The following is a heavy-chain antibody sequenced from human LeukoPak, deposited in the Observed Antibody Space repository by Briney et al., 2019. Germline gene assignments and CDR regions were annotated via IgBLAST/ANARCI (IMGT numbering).Heavy chain of an antibody. CDR3: VASVYYDFWSGYFGGY. CDR2: IYTSGST. J-gene: IGHJ4*02. V-gene: IGHV4-61*02. CDR1: GGSISSGSYY. D-gene: IGHD3-3*01. Sequence: PSETLSLTCTVSGGSISSGSYYWSWIRQPAGKGLEWIGRIYTSGSTNYNPSLKSLVTISVDTSKNQFSLKLSSVTAADTAVYYCVASVYYDFWSGYFGGYWGQGTLVTVSS.